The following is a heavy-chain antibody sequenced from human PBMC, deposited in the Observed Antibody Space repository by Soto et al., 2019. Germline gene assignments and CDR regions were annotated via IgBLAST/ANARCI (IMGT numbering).Heavy chain of an antibody. CDR3: ARTLAGYSSGWTSYFDY. J-gene: IGHJ4*02. CDR1: GFSLSTSGMC. D-gene: IGHD6-19*01. V-gene: IGHV2-70*13. CDR2: IDWDDDK. Sequence: SGPTLVNPTQTLTLTCTCSGFSLSTSGMCVSWIRQPPGKALEWLALIDWDDDKYYSTSLKTRLTISKDTSKNQVVLTMTNMDPVDTATYYCARTLAGYSSGWTSYFDYWGQGTLVTVSS.